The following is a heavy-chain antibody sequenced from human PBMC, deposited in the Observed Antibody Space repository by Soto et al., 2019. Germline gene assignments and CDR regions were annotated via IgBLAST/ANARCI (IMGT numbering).Heavy chain of an antibody. V-gene: IGHV3-21*01. CDR3: ARATGYSSSWYGPYYFDY. CDR2: ISSSSYI. Sequence: SGGSLRLSCAASGFTFSSYSMNWVRQAPGKGLEWVSSISSSSYIYYADSVKGRFTISRDNAKNSLYLQMNSLRAEDTAVYYCARATGYSSSWYGPYYFDYWGQGTLVTVS. D-gene: IGHD6-13*01. CDR1: GFTFSSYS. J-gene: IGHJ4*02.